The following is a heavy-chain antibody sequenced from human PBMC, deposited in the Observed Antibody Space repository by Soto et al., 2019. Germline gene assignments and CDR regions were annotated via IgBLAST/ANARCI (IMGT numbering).Heavy chain of an antibody. CDR3: AHVFNSNSGSYRYFDY. D-gene: IGHD3-16*02. J-gene: IGHJ4*02. Sequence: QITLKESGPTLVKPTQTLTLTCTFSGFSLSNYGMGVGWIRQPPGKALEWLALIYWDDDKRYSPSLQSRLTITKDTSKNQVALAMTNMDPVDTATYFCAHVFNSNSGSYRYFDYWGQGTLVIVSS. CDR1: GFSLSNYGMG. CDR2: IYWDDDK. V-gene: IGHV2-5*02.